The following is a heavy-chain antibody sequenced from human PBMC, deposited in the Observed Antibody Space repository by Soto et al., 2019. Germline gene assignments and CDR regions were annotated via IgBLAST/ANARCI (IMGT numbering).Heavy chain of an antibody. V-gene: IGHV4-59*02. J-gene: IGHJ3*02. D-gene: IGHD2-2*01. CDR1: GGSVSLNC. Sequence: PSETLSRTCTVSGGSVSLNCWAWIGQPQGKGLEWIGYMYYGGTTSYNPSLKSRVTISVDTSKNQFSLKLSSVTAADTAVYYCARLTCSNTRCLKLNGFDIWGQGTMVTVSS. CDR2: MYYGGTT. CDR3: ARLTCSNTRCLKLNGFDI.